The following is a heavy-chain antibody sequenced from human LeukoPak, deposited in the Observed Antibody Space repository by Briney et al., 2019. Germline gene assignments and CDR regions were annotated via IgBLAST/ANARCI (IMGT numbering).Heavy chain of an antibody. V-gene: IGHV4-34*01. CDR3: ARAADYLGSGSQLGY. CDR2: INHSGST. Sequence: SETLSLTCAVYGGSFSGYFWSWLRQPPGKGLEWIGEINHSGSTKYNPSLESRVTISVDTSKNQFSLSLYSLTDADTAVYNSARAADYLGSGSQLGYWGQGILVTVSS. CDR1: GGSFSGYF. D-gene: IGHD3-10*01. J-gene: IGHJ4*02.